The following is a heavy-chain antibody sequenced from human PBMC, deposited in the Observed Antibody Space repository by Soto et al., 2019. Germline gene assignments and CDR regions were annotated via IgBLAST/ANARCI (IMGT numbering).Heavy chain of an antibody. V-gene: IGHV4-4*02. CDR1: SGSISSSNW. D-gene: IGHD3-9*01. Sequence: QVQLQESSPGLVKPSGTLSLTCAVSSGSISSSNWWSWVRQPPGKGLEWIGEIYHSGSTNYNPSLKSRVTISVDKSKNQFSLKLSSVTAADTAVYYCARAYYDILTGPDHYYYYYYMDVWGKGTTVTVSS. CDR3: ARAYYDILTGPDHYYYYYYMDV. J-gene: IGHJ6*03. CDR2: IYHSGST.